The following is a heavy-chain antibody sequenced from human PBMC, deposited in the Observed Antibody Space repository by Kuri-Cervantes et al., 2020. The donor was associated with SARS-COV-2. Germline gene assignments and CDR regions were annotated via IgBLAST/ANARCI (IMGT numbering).Heavy chain of an antibody. CDR3: ARDNLDYGDLGYYFDY. J-gene: IGHJ4*02. Sequence: GESLKISCAASGFTFSSYAMSWVRQAPGKGLEWVSAISGSGGSTYYADSVMGRFTISRDNAKNTLYLQMNSLRAEDTAVYYCARDNLDYGDLGYYFDYWGQGTLVTVSS. CDR2: ISGSGGST. V-gene: IGHV3-23*01. D-gene: IGHD4-17*01. CDR1: GFTFSSYA.